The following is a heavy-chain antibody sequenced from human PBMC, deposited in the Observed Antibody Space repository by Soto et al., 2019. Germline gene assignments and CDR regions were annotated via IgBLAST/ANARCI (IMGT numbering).Heavy chain of an antibody. V-gene: IGHV3-30*18. CDR2: ISYDGSNK. J-gene: IGHJ4*02. CDR3: AKDSSSRGRDY. CDR1: GFTFSSYG. Sequence: QVQLVESGGGVVQPGRSLRLSCAASGFTFSSYGMHWVRQAPGKGLEWVAVISYDGSNKYYADSVKGRFTISRDNSKNTLYLQMTSLRAEDTAVYYCAKDSSSRGRDYWGQGTLVTVSS. D-gene: IGHD2-15*01.